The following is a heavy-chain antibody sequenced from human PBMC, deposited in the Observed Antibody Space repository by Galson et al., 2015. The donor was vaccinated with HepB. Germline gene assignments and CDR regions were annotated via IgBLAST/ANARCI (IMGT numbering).Heavy chain of an antibody. Sequence: SLRLSCAASGFTFSDYYMSWIRQAPGKGLEWVPYISSSGSTIYYADSVKGRFTISRDNAKNSLYLQMNSLRAEDTAVYYCARFDDYVSPFDIWGQGTMVTVSS. J-gene: IGHJ3*02. D-gene: IGHD3-16*01. CDR1: GFTFSDYY. CDR3: ARFDDYVSPFDI. V-gene: IGHV3-11*01. CDR2: ISSSGSTI.